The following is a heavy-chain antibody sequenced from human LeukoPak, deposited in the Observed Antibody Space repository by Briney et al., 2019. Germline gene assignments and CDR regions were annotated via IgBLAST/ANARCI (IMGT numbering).Heavy chain of an antibody. V-gene: IGHV4-61*02. CDR3: ARGGALWFGEFPFDY. D-gene: IGHD3-10*01. CDR1: GGSISSGSYY. Sequence: PSETLSLTCTVSGGSISSGSYYWSWIRQPAGKGLEWIGRIYTSGSTNYNPSLKSRVTISVDTSKNQFSLKLSAVTAADTAVYYCARGGALWFGEFPFDYWGQGTLVTVSS. J-gene: IGHJ4*02. CDR2: IYTSGST.